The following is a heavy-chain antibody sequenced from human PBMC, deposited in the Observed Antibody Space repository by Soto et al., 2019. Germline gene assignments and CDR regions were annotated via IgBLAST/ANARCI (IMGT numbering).Heavy chain of an antibody. Sequence: GGSLRLSCAASGFTFSSYDMHWVRQATGKGLEWVSTIGTAGDTSYSGSVKGRFTISRENAKNSLYLQMNSLKAGDTAVYYCAREAKYYDSSGXQRKSSGMDXWGQGTTVTVSS. CDR2: IGTAGDT. D-gene: IGHD3-22*01. V-gene: IGHV3-13*01. J-gene: IGHJ6*02. CDR3: AREAKYYDSSGXQRKSSGMDX. CDR1: GFTFSSYD.